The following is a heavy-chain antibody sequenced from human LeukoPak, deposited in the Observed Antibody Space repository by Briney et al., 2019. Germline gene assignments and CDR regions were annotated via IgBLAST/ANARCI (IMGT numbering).Heavy chain of an antibody. CDR1: GYTFTIYE. CDR3: ARGPRFDP. J-gene: IGHJ5*02. V-gene: IGHV1-8*01. Sequence: ASVKVSCTASGYTFTIYEFNWVRQAPGQGLEWLGYISPDTGNTGYAQKFQGRVTITRDTSISTTYMELSSLTSEDTAVYYCARGPRFDPWGQGTLVTVSS. CDR2: ISPDTGNT.